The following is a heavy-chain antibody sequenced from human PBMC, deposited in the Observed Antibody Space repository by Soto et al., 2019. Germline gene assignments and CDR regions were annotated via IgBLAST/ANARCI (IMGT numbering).Heavy chain of an antibody. V-gene: IGHV4-39*01. Sequence: PSETLSLTCTVSGGSITSSSYYWGWIRQPPGKGLEWIGSIYYSGSTYYNPSLKSRVTISVDTSKSQFSLKLNSVTAEDTSVYYCARPPTASLDAFEIWGQGTMVTVSS. CDR2: IYYSGST. CDR3: ARPPTASLDAFEI. CDR1: GGSITSSSYY. J-gene: IGHJ3*02.